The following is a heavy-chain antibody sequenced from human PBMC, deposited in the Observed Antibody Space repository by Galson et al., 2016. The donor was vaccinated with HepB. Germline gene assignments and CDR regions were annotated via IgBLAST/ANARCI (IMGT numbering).Heavy chain of an antibody. CDR2: IWYDGNKT. J-gene: IGHJ4*02. CDR3: AKERGFYASRSFASYDV. V-gene: IGHV3-33*06. Sequence: SLRLSCAASGFNFRACGMHWLRQAPGRGLEWVALIWYDGNKTYYADSVKGRFTISRDNSKNILYLQMNSLRAEDTAIYYCAKERGFYASRSFASYDVWGQGTLVTVSS. D-gene: IGHD3-10*01. CDR1: GFNFRACG.